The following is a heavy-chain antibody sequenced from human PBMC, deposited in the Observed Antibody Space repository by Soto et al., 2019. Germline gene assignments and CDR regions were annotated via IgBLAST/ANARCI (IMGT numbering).Heavy chain of an antibody. Sequence: GGSLRLSCAASGFTFSSYAMSWVRQAPGKGLEWVSAISGSGGSTYYADSGKGRFTISRDNSKNTLYLQMNSLRAEDTAVYYCAKDVTANGDYFDYWGQGTLVTVSS. CDR3: AKDVTANGDYFDY. CDR2: ISGSGGST. V-gene: IGHV3-23*01. J-gene: IGHJ4*02. D-gene: IGHD2-15*01. CDR1: GFTFSSYA.